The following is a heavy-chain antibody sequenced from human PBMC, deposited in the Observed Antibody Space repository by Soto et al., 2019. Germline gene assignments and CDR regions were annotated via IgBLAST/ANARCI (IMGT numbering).Heavy chain of an antibody. CDR3: ARDSGSSKYGLDV. CDR2: ISSSSIYT. Sequence: PGGSLRVSCVASGFSISDDYMTWIRQAPGKGLEWVSHISSSSIYTSYAHSVKGRFTISRDNAKNSLYLQMNSLTSEDTAVYYCARDSGSSKYGLDVWGQGTTVIVSS. CDR1: GFSISDDY. D-gene: IGHD6-13*01. J-gene: IGHJ6*02. V-gene: IGHV3-11*06.